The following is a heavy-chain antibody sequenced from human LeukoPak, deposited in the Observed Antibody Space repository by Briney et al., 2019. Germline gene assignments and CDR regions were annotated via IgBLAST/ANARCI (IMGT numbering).Heavy chain of an antibody. V-gene: IGHV1-2*02. CDR2: INPNSGGT. CDR1: GYTFTGYY. J-gene: IGHJ5*02. CDR3: ARSLWFGELCWFDP. D-gene: IGHD3-10*01. Sequence: GASVKVSCKASGYTFTGYYMHWVRQAPEQGLEWMGWINPNSGGTNYAQKFQGRVTMTRDTSISTAYMELSRLRSDDTAVYYCARSLWFGELCWFDPWGQGTLVTVSS.